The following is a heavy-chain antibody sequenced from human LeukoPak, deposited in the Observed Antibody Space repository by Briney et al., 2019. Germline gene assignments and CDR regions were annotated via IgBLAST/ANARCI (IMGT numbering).Heavy chain of an antibody. CDR1: GFTVSSNY. Sequence: GGSLRLSCAASGFTVSSNYMSWVRQAPGKGLEWVSVIYSGGSTYYADSVKGRFTISRDNSKNTLYLQMSSLRAEDTAVYYCARDERGFTEDWGQGTLVTVSS. CDR2: IYSGGST. V-gene: IGHV3-53*01. CDR3: ARDERGFTED. D-gene: IGHD1-14*01. J-gene: IGHJ4*02.